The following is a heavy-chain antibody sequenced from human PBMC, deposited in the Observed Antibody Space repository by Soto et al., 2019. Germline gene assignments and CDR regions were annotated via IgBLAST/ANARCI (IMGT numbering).Heavy chain of an antibody. Sequence: EVHLLESGGGLEHPGGSLRLSCAASGFTFNNYAMAWVRQAPGKGLDWVAAITDSGGDTFHADSVKGRFTISRDNSRNTLDLQMDSLRAEDTALYYCAKGCAGSRPYYFDSWGQGTLVTVSS. D-gene: IGHD2-8*02. V-gene: IGHV3-23*01. CDR1: GFTFNNYA. J-gene: IGHJ4*02. CDR3: AKGCAGSRPYYFDS. CDR2: ITDSGGDT.